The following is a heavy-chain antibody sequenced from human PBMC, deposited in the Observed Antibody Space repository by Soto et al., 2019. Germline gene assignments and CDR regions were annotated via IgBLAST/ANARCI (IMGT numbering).Heavy chain of an antibody. CDR1: GGTVSSYA. CDR2: IIPIFGTA. D-gene: IGHD2-21*01. J-gene: IGHJ6*02. Sequence: GAAVNVSCKASGGTVSSYASSCVRKAPGQVLEWMGGIIPIFGTANYAQKFQGRVTITADKSTSTAYMELSSLRSEDTAVYYCARAEVGMSNPLYYYGMDVWGQGSTVTVSS. V-gene: IGHV1-69*06. CDR3: ARAEVGMSNPLYYYGMDV.